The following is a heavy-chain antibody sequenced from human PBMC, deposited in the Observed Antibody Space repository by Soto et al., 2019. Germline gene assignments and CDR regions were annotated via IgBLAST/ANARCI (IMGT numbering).Heavy chain of an antibody. CDR3: ATEGFAAAGTWAAFDI. CDR2: IYSGGST. J-gene: IGHJ3*02. Sequence: GGSLRLSCAASGFTFSSNYMSWVRQAPGKGLEWVSVIYSGGSTYYADSGKGRFTISRDNSKNTLNLQMNSLRAEDTAVYYCATEGFAAAGTWAAFDIWGQGTMVTVSS. CDR1: GFTFSSNY. D-gene: IGHD6-13*01. V-gene: IGHV3-66*01.